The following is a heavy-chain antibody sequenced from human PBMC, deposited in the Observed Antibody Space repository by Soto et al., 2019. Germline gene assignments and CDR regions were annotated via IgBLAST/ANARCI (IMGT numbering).Heavy chain of an antibody. Sequence: EVQLVESGGGLIQPGGSLRLSCAASGFTVSSNYMSWVRQAPGKGLEWVSVIYNGGSTYYADSVKGRFTISRDNSKNTLDLQMNGLRAGDTAVYYCAREVAAPGRGGNGMDVWGQGTTVTVSS. D-gene: IGHD6-13*01. J-gene: IGHJ6*02. V-gene: IGHV3-53*01. CDR3: AREVAAPGRGGNGMDV. CDR1: GFTVSSNY. CDR2: IYNGGST.